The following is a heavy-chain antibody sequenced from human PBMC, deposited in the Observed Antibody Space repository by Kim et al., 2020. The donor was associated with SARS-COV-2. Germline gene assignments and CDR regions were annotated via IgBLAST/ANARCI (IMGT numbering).Heavy chain of an antibody. CDR2: ISGSGSAI. D-gene: IGHD3-10*01. CDR1: GFTFRDFS. CDR3: AKGSLWGGDY. V-gene: IGHV3-11*01. Sequence: LSLTCAASGFTFRDFSMSWIRQTPGKGLEWLSYISGSGSAIYYADSVKGRFTISRDNAKNSLYLQMNSLRVEDTAVYYCAKGSLWGGDYWGQGTLVT. J-gene: IGHJ4*02.